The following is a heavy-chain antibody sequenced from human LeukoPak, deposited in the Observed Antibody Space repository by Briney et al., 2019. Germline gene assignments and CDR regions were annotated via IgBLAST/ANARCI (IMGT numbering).Heavy chain of an antibody. CDR2: ISGRGASK. CDR3: ARERSIFGVVPYYMDV. V-gene: IGHV3-23*01. D-gene: IGHD3-3*01. J-gene: IGHJ6*03. CDR1: GLTFNNYA. Sequence: GGSLRLSCAVSGLTFNNYAMSWVRQAPGKGLEWVSGISGRGASKYYADSVKGRFTISRDNSKNTLYLQMNSLRAEDTAVYYCARERSIFGVVPYYMDVWGKGTTVTVSS.